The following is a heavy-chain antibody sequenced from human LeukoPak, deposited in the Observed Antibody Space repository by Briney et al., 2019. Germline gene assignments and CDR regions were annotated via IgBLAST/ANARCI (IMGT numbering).Heavy chain of an antibody. V-gene: IGHV1-2*02. D-gene: IGHD2/OR15-2a*01. CDR1: ANTFSDYY. CDR2: FHPSSDAA. Sequence: ASVKVSRKASANTFSDYYVHWVRQAPGQGLQWMGWFHPSSDAAGYAQRFQGRVSMTRDTSFSTAYMQLTGLRSDDTATYYCAIKRIRGNPFDFWGQGTLVTVSS. J-gene: IGHJ4*02. CDR3: AIKRIRGNPFDF.